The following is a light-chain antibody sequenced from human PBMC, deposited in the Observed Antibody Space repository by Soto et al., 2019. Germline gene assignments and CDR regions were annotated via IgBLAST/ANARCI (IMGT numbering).Light chain of an antibody. V-gene: IGLV2-23*01. CDR3: CAYVGARTYV. CDR1: ISDVGRFNV. J-gene: IGLJ1*01. CDR2: EGS. Sequence: SSLAPPASVSGSLGQSITISCTGTISDVGRFNVVSWFQQHPGQVPKLIIYEGSRRPSGVSSRFSGSKSGNTASLTISGLQAEDEADYYCCAYVGARTYVFGTGTKVTVL.